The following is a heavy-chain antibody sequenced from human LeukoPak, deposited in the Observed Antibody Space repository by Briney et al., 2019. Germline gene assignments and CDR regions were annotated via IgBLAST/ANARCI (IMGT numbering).Heavy chain of an antibody. CDR1: GFTFSSYA. D-gene: IGHD4-23*01. CDR3: AKCLGDGGNYYFDY. CDR2: ISDGGSST. V-gene: IGHV3-23*01. J-gene: IGHJ4*02. Sequence: GASLRLSCAASGFTFSSYAMRWVRQAPGKGLEWVSAISDGGSSTYYADSVKGRFTISRDNSKNTLYLQMNSLRAEDTAVYYCAKCLGDGGNYYFDYWGQGTLVTVSS.